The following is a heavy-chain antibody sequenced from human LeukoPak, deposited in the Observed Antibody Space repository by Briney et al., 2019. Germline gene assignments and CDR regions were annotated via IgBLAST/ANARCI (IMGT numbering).Heavy chain of an antibody. Sequence: GGSLRLSCAASGFTFSTYAMSWVRQAPGKGLEWVGRFKSTTDGGTTDYAAPVKGRFTISRDDSKNTLYLQMNSLKTEDTAVYYCTTQGSGYYYFGCWGQGTLVTVSS. CDR1: GFTFSTYA. J-gene: IGHJ4*02. D-gene: IGHD3-22*01. CDR2: FKSTTDGGTT. CDR3: TTQGSGYYYFGC. V-gene: IGHV3-15*01.